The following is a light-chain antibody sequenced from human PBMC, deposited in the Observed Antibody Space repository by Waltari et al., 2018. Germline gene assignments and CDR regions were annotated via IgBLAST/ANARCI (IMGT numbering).Light chain of an antibody. V-gene: IGKV2-30*02. Sequence: DVVVTQSPLSLPVTLGQPASISCRPSESLGHTDGNTYLHWFKQRPGQSPRRLIYMVSERDSGVPDRFSGSGSGTDFTLKISRVEAEDVGIYYCMQSTHWPPWTFGQGTKVEIK. CDR3: MQSTHWPPWT. J-gene: IGKJ1*01. CDR2: MVS. CDR1: ESLGHTDGNTY.